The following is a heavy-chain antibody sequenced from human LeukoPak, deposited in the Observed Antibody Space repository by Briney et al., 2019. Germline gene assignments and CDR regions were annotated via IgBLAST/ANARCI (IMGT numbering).Heavy chain of an antibody. Sequence: PGGSLRLSCAASGFTFSSYWMHWVRQAPGKGLVWVSRINSDGSSTSYADSVKGRFTISRDNAKNTLYLQMNSLGAEDTAVYYCAKPPSPLGLLWFGELPFDSWGQGTPVTVSS. CDR2: INSDGSST. CDR3: AKPPSPLGLLWFGELPFDS. J-gene: IGHJ4*02. D-gene: IGHD3-10*01. V-gene: IGHV3-74*01. CDR1: GFTFSSYW.